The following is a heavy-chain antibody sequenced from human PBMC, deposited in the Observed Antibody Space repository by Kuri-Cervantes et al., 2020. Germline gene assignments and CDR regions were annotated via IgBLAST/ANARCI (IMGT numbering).Heavy chain of an antibody. CDR1: GYTFTGYY. CDR3: ARGYYYDSSGYAYYYYGMDV. D-gene: IGHD3-22*01. Sequence: ASVKVSCKASGYTFTGYYMHWVRQAPGQGLEWMGWINPNSGGTNYAQKFQGRVTMTRDTSISTAYMELSRLRSDDTAVYYCARGYYYDSSGYAYYYYGMDVWVQGTTVTVSS. J-gene: IGHJ6*02. CDR2: INPNSGGT. V-gene: IGHV1-2*02.